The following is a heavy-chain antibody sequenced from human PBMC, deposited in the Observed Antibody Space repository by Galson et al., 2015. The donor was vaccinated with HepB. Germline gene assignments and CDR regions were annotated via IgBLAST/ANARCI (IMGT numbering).Heavy chain of an antibody. J-gene: IGHJ6*02. CDR1: GFTFSSYS. Sequence: SLRLSCAASGFTFSSYSMNWVRQAPGKGLEWVSSISSSSSYIYYADSVKGRFTISRDNAKNSLYLQMNSLRAEDTAVYYCARARIAARPVYYYYGMDVWGQGTTVTVSS. D-gene: IGHD6-6*01. CDR3: ARARIAARPVYYYYGMDV. CDR2: ISSSSSYI. V-gene: IGHV3-21*01.